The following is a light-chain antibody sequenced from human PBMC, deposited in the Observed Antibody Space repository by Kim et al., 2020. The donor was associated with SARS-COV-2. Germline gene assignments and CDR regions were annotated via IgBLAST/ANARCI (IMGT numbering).Light chain of an antibody. CDR3: QQRSNWTLT. Sequence: VSAGERAILSCRASQSVSSYLAWYQQKPGQAPRLLIYDASNRATGIPARFSGSGSGTDFTLTISSLEPEDFVVYYCQQRSNWTLTFGQGTRLEIK. CDR2: DAS. CDR1: QSVSSY. V-gene: IGKV3-11*01. J-gene: IGKJ5*01.